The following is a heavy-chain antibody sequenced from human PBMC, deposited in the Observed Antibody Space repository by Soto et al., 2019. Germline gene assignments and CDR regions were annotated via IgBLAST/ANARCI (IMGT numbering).Heavy chain of an antibody. Sequence: PSETLSLTCTVSGVSISSGDYYWSWIRQPPGKGLEWIGYIYYSGSTYYNPSLKSRVTISVDTSKNQFSLKLSPVTAADTAVYYCARDGGYCISTSCLDYYYYGMDVWGQGTTVTVSS. V-gene: IGHV4-30-4*01. CDR2: IYYSGST. J-gene: IGHJ6*02. CDR3: ARDGGYCISTSCLDYYYYGMDV. CDR1: GVSISSGDYY. D-gene: IGHD2-2*01.